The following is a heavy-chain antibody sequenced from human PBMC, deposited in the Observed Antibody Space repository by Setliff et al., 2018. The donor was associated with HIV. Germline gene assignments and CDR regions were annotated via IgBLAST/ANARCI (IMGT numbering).Heavy chain of an antibody. J-gene: IGHJ6*02. CDR1: GGTFSSYA. CDR3: ARDQRAYNWNDAVFYYYGLDV. Sequence: ASVKVSCKASGGTFSSYAISWVRQAPGQGLEWVGGIIPMLDIANYAQKFQGRVTITADESTSTAYMELSSLRSEDTAVYYCARDQRAYNWNDAVFYYYGLDVWGQGTTVTVS. D-gene: IGHD1-20*01. V-gene: IGHV1-69*10. CDR2: IIPMLDIA.